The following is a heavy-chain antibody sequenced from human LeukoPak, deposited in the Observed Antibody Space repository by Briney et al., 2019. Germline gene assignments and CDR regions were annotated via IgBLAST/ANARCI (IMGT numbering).Heavy chain of an antibody. CDR1: GYTFTGYY. CDR3: ARRAGNQNDAFDI. D-gene: IGHD6-19*01. J-gene: IGHJ3*02. CDR2: INPNSGGT. V-gene: IGHV1-2*02. Sequence: GASVKVSCKASGYTFTGYYMHWVRQAPGQGLEWMGWINPNSGGTNYAQKFQGRVTMTRDTSISTAYMELSRLRSDDTAVYYCARRAGNQNDAFDIWGQGTMVTVSS.